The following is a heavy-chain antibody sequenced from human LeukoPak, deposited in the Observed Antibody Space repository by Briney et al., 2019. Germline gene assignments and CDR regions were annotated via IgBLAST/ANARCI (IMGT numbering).Heavy chain of an antibody. D-gene: IGHD1-26*01. V-gene: IGHV4-30-4*01. CDR1: GGSISSGDYY. J-gene: IGHJ6*02. CDR2: IYYSGST. CDR3: ARVRGIVGADYGTDV. Sequence: PSQTLSLTCTVFGGSISSGDYYWSWIRQPPGKGLEWIGYIYYSGSTYYNPSLKSRVTISVDTSKNQFSLKLSSVTAADTAVYYCARVRGIVGADYGTDVWGQGTTVTVSS.